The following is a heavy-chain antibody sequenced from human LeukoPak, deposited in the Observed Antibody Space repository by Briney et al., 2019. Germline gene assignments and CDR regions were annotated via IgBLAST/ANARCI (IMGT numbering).Heavy chain of an antibody. D-gene: IGHD5-18*01. J-gene: IGHJ3*02. CDR1: GFTFSSYA. CDR3: ARSGGYSYGYDAFDI. V-gene: IGHV3-23*01. Sequence: GGSLRLSCAASGFTFSSYAMSWVRQAPGKGLEWVSAISGSGGSTYYADSVKGRFTISRDNSKNTLYLQMNSLRAEDTAVYYCARSGGYSYGYDAFDIWGQGTMVTVSS. CDR2: ISGSGGST.